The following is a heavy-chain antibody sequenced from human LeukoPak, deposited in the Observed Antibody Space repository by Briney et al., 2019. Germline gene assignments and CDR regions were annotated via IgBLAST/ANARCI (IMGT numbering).Heavy chain of an antibody. J-gene: IGHJ4*02. D-gene: IGHD1-26*01. Sequence: SETLSLTCAVYGGSFSGYYWNWIRQPPGKGLEWIGEINHRGSTKYNPTLKSRVTISVDTSKSQLSLKLSSVTAADTAVYYCARELIEWELPGSPPPTSDYWGQGTLVTVSS. V-gene: IGHV4-34*01. CDR2: INHRGST. CDR1: GGSFSGYY. CDR3: ARELIEWELPGSPPPTSDY.